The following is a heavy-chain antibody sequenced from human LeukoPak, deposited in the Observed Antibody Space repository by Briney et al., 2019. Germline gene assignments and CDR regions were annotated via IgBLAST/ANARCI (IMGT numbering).Heavy chain of an antibody. Sequence: ASVKISCKASGGTFSSYAISWVRQAPGQGLEWMGGIIPIFGTANYAQKFQGRVTITADKSTSTAYMELSSLRSEDTAVYYCARSRRGPYYYDSSGAVNWFDPWGQGTLVTVSS. J-gene: IGHJ5*02. CDR1: GGTFSSYA. CDR2: IIPIFGTA. D-gene: IGHD3-22*01. V-gene: IGHV1-69*06. CDR3: ARSRRGPYYYDSSGAVNWFDP.